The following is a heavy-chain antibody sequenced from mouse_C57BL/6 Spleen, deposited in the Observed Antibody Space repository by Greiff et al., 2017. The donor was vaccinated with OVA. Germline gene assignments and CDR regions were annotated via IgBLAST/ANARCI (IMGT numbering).Heavy chain of an antibody. V-gene: IGHV5-4*01. J-gene: IGHJ3*01. Sequence: EVMLVESGGGLVKPGGSLKLSCAASGFTFSSYAMSWVRQTPEKRLEWVATISDGGSYTYYPDNVKGRFTISRDNAQNNLYLQMSHLKSEDTAMYYCSRDSIYDGYYGRVWFAYWGQGTLVTVSA. D-gene: IGHD2-3*01. CDR3: SRDSIYDGYYGRVWFAY. CDR2: ISDGGSYT. CDR1: GFTFSSYA.